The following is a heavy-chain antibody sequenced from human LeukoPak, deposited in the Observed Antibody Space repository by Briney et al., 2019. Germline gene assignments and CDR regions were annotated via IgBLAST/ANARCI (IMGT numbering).Heavy chain of an antibody. CDR3: ARDRGCSSTSCYDNYYYYMDV. D-gene: IGHD2-2*01. CDR1: GFTFSSYA. Sequence: GSLRLSCAASGFTFSSYAMHWVRQAPGKGLEWVAVISYDGSNKYYADSVKGRFTISRDNSKNTLYLQMNSLRAEDTAVYYCARDRGCSSTSCYDNYYYYMDVWGKGTTVTVSS. V-gene: IGHV3-30*04. CDR2: ISYDGSNK. J-gene: IGHJ6*03.